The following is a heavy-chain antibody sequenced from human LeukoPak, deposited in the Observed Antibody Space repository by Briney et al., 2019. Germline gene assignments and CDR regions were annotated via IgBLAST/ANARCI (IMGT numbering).Heavy chain of an antibody. CDR1: GGSISRYY. CDR2: IYYSGST. J-gene: IGHJ4*02. V-gene: IGHV4-59*08. D-gene: IGHD1-1*01. CDR3: ARHYTTWYYLGY. Sequence: SETLSLTCTVSGGSISRYYWSWIRQPPGKGLEWIGYIYYSGSTNYNPSLKSRVTISVDTSKNQFSLNLSSVTAADTAVYYCARHYTTWYYLGYRGQGTLVTVSS.